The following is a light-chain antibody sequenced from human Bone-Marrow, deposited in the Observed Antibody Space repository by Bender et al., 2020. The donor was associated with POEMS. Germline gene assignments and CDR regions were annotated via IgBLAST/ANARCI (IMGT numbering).Light chain of an antibody. CDR3: AAWDDSLSGWI. Sequence: QSVLTQPPSASGTPGQRVTITCSDIGAEYVFWLQQLPGAAPKLLIFKTYQRPSGVPDRFSGSQSGTSASLVISGLQSEDEAEYYCAAWDDSLSGWIFGGGTKLTVL. CDR2: KTY. V-gene: IGLV1-47*01. CDR1: SDIGAEY. J-gene: IGLJ2*01.